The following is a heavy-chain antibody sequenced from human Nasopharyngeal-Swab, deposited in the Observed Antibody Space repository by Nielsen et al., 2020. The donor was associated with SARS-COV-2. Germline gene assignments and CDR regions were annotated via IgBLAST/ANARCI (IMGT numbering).Heavy chain of an antibody. Sequence: GGSRRLSCAASGFTFSSYWMHWVRKAPGKGLVWVSRINSDGSSTRDADSVKGRFTISRDNAKNTLYLQMNSLRAEDTAVYYCARPGSSGSYDAFDIWGQGTMVTVSS. J-gene: IGHJ3*02. CDR1: GFTFSSYW. CDR2: INSDGSST. D-gene: IGHD6-19*01. CDR3: ARPGSSGSYDAFDI. V-gene: IGHV3-74*01.